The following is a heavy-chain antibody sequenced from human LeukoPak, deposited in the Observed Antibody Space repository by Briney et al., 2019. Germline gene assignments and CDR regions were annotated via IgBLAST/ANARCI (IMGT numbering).Heavy chain of an antibody. CDR1: GGSISSSNW. CDR2: IYHSGST. CDR3: ARHKWLRSDQAFSYGMDV. V-gene: IGHV4-4*02. J-gene: IGHJ6*02. D-gene: IGHD5-12*01. Sequence: SETLSLTCAVSGGSISSSNWWSWVRQPPGKGLEWIGEIYHSGSTNYNPSLKSRVTISADKSKDHFSLKLSSVTAADTAVYYCARHKWLRSDQAFSYGMDVWGQGTTVTVSS.